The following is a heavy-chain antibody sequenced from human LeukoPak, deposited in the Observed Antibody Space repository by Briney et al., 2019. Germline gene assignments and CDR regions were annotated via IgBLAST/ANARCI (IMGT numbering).Heavy chain of an antibody. V-gene: IGHV3-21*04. CDR2: ISSSSSYI. D-gene: IGHD3-3*01. CDR3: TTMYYDFSTGSSKSL. Sequence: GGSLRLSCAASGFTFSSYSMNWVRQAPGKGLEWVSSISSSSSYIYYADSVKGRFTISRDNAKNSLYLQMNSLKTEDTAVYYCTTMYYDFSTGSSKSLWGQGTLVTVSP. J-gene: IGHJ1*01. CDR1: GFTFSSYS.